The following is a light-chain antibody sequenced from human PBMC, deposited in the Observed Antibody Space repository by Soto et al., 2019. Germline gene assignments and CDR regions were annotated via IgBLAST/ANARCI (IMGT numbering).Light chain of an antibody. Sequence: QSVLTQPPSVSGAPGERVTISCTGSSSDIGAGYRVRWYQQVPGTAPKLLIYDNTNRPSGVPAQFSGSKSGTSASLAISGLQAEDEADYYCQSFDKYLSAVVFGGGTKLTVL. J-gene: IGLJ2*01. CDR3: QSFDKYLSAVV. V-gene: IGLV1-40*01. CDR1: SSDIGAGYR. CDR2: DNT.